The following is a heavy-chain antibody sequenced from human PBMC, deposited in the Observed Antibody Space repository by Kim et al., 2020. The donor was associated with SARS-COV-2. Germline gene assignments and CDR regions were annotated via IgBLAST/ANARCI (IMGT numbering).Heavy chain of an antibody. CDR3: AKTGQLDS. Sequence: GDKTNYAEPVKGRFTISRDNSKNTLYLQMNSLRAEDTAVYYCAKTGQLDSWGQGTLVTVSS. J-gene: IGHJ4*02. V-gene: IGHV3-23*01. D-gene: IGHD5-18*01. CDR2: GDKT.